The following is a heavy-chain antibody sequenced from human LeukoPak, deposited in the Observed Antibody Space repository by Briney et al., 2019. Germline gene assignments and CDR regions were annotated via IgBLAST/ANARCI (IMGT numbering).Heavy chain of an antibody. D-gene: IGHD3-16*02. V-gene: IGHV3-7*01. CDR2: IKEDGCII. CDR3: ARVICDYVWGSYRCHFDY. Sequence: PVGSLRLSCAASVFTCSSYWMGSVRQAPGKGLEWVANIKEDGCIINYLDSVKDPFTISRDNAKNSLHLKMNRLRAKDRVVDLCARVICDYVWGSYRCHFDYWGQGTLVSVSS. CDR1: VFTCSSYW. J-gene: IGHJ4*02.